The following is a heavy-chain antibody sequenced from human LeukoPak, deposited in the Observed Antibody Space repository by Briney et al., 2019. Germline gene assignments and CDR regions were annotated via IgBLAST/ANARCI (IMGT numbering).Heavy chain of an antibody. Sequence: GGSLRLSCAASGLTFSTSAMSWVRQAPGKGLEWVSSISGSGGIAYYADSVKGRFTISRDNSNNALSLQMSGLRVEVTAVYYCAKDGCPSCYFVYYYYGMDVWGQGTTVTVSS. V-gene: IGHV3-23*01. CDR2: ISGSGGIA. CDR1: GLTFSTSA. J-gene: IGHJ6*02. D-gene: IGHD2-2*01. CDR3: AKDGCPSCYFVYYYYGMDV.